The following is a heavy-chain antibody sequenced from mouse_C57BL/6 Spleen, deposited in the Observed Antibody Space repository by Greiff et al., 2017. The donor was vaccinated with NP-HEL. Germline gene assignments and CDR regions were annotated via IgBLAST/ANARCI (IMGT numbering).Heavy chain of an antibody. CDR2: IYPGSGST. CDR1: GYTFTSYW. CDR3: ARGITTVVARGY. V-gene: IGHV1-55*01. J-gene: IGHJ2*01. Sequence: VQLQQSGAELVKPGASVKMSCKASGYTFTSYWITWVKQRPGQGLEWIGDIYPGSGSTNYNEKFKSKATLTVDTSSSTAYMQLSSLTSEDSAVYYCARGITTVVARGYWGQGTTLTVSS. D-gene: IGHD1-1*01.